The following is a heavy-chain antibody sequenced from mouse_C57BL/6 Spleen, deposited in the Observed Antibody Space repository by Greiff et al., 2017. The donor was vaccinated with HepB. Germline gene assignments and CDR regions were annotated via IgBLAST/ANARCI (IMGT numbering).Heavy chain of an antibody. V-gene: IGHV1-22*01. CDR3: ARDYVAWFAY. Sequence: VQLKQSGPELVKPGASVKMSCKASGYTFTDYNMHWVKQSPGKSLEWIGYINPNNGGTSYNQKFKGKATLTVNKSSSTAYMELRSLTSVDSAVYCCARDYVAWFAYWGQETLVTFSA. J-gene: IGHJ3*01. CDR1: GYTFTDYN. D-gene: IGHD1-1*01. CDR2: INPNNGGT.